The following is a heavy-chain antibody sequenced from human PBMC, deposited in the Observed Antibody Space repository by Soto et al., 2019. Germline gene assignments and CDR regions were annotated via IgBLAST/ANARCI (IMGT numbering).Heavy chain of an antibody. CDR1: GGSISSSNW. D-gene: IGHD3-22*01. Sequence: SETLSLTCAVSGGSISSSNWWSCVRQPPGKGLEWIGEIYHSGSTNYNPSLKSRVTISVDKFKNQFSLKLSSVTAADTAVYYCASYYYDSSGYQYFDYWGQGTLVTVSS. CDR3: ASYYYDSSGYQYFDY. V-gene: IGHV4-4*02. J-gene: IGHJ4*02. CDR2: IYHSGST.